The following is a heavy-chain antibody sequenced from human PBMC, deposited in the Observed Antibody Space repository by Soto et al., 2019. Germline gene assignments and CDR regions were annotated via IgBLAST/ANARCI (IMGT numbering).Heavy chain of an antibody. CDR3: ARLPPLGQDYGMEV. Sequence: GEAVKISGKRSGYNVTSSWRGWERQIPGKGLEWMGIIYPGDSYTDYSPSFQGHVTISADKSISTAYLQWSSLKASDTGMYYRARLPPLGQDYGMEVWGQGTTVTVSS. CDR1: GYNVTSSW. J-gene: IGHJ6*02. CDR2: IYPGDSYT. D-gene: IGHD1-26*01. V-gene: IGHV5-51*01.